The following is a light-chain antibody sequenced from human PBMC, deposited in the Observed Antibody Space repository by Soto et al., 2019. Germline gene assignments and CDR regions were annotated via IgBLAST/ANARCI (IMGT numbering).Light chain of an antibody. Sequence: EIVLTQSPATLSLSPGERATLSCRASQSVSSYLAWYHQKPGQAPRLLIYYASNRATGIPARFSGSGSGTDFTLTISSLEPEDFAVYYCQQRSNWPLTFGGGTKVEIK. CDR1: QSVSSY. CDR3: QQRSNWPLT. CDR2: YAS. J-gene: IGKJ4*01. V-gene: IGKV3-11*01.